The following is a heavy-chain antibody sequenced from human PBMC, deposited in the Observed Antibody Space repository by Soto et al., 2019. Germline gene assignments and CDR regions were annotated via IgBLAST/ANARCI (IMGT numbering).Heavy chain of an antibody. J-gene: IGHJ5*02. D-gene: IGHD2-15*01. Sequence: PSETLSLTCTVSGGSISSGDYYWSWIRQPPGKGLEWIGYIYYSGSTYYNPSLKSRVTISVDTSKNQFSLKLSSVTAADTAVYYCARERDCSGGICSHSSWFDPWGQGTLVTVSS. CDR1: GGSISSGDYY. CDR2: IYYSGST. CDR3: ARERDCSGGICSHSSWFDP. V-gene: IGHV4-30-4*01.